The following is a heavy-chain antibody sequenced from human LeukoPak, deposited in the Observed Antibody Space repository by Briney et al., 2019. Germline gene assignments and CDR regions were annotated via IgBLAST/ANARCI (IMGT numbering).Heavy chain of an antibody. D-gene: IGHD3-22*01. CDR1: GYTLTELS. CDR2: FDPEDGET. Sequence: GASVKVSCKVSGYTLTELSMHWVRQAPGKGLEWMGGFDPEDGETIYAQKFQGRVTMTEDTSTDTAYMELSSLRSEDTAVYYCATAPNYYDSSGYRYWGQGTLVTASS. CDR3: ATAPNYYDSSGYRY. V-gene: IGHV1-24*01. J-gene: IGHJ4*02.